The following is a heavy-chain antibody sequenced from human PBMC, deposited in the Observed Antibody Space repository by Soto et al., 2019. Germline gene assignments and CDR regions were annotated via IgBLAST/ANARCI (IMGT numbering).Heavy chain of an antibody. CDR1: GFTFSSYA. J-gene: IGHJ4*02. D-gene: IGHD1-26*01. V-gene: IGHV3-64D*08. CDR3: VNLPTNPFIVGATDDY. Sequence: GGSLRLSCSASGFTFSSYAMNWVRQAPGKGLEYVSAISSNGGCTYYADSVTGRFTISRDNSKNTLYLQMNSLRAEDTAVYSCVNLPTNPFIVGATDDYWGQGTLVTVSS. CDR2: ISSNGGCT.